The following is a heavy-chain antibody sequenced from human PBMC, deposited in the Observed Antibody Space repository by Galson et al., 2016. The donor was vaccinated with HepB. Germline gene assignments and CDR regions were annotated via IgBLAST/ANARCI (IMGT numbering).Heavy chain of an antibody. V-gene: IGHV4-61*01. D-gene: IGHD2-21*02. Sequence: SETLSLTCTVSGGSVSSGSYYWSWIRQPPGKGLEWIGYIYYSGSTNYNPPLKSRVTISVNTSKNQFSLKLSSVTAADTAVYYCASAYCGGDCFNYYYYGMDVWGQGTTVTVSS. CDR1: GGSVSSGSYY. J-gene: IGHJ6*02. CDR3: ASAYCGGDCFNYYYYGMDV. CDR2: IYYSGST.